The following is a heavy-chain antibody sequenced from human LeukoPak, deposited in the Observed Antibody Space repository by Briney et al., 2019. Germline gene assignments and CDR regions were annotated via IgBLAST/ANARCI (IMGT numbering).Heavy chain of an antibody. V-gene: IGHV4-59*01. CDR2: IYYSGST. CDR1: GGSISSYY. CDR3: ARGAWGPQLWLGY. Sequence: SETLSPTCTVSGGSISSYYWSWIRQPPGKGLEWIGYIYYSGSTNYNPSLKSRVTISVDTSKNQFSLKLSSVTAADTAVYYCARGAWGPQLWLGYWGQGTLVTVSS. J-gene: IGHJ4*02. D-gene: IGHD5-18*01.